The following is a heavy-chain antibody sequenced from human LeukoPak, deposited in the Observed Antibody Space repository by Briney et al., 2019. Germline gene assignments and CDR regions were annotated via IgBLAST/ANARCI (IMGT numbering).Heavy chain of an antibody. Sequence: TGGSLRLSCAASGFTFSSYAMHWVRQAPGKGLEWVAVISYDGSNKYYADSVKGRFTISRDNSKNTLYLQMNSLRAEDTAVYYCARRVSWDYWGQGTLVTVSS. D-gene: IGHD5/OR15-5a*01. J-gene: IGHJ4*02. CDR1: GFTFSSYA. CDR2: ISYDGSNK. V-gene: IGHV3-30-3*01. CDR3: ARRVSWDY.